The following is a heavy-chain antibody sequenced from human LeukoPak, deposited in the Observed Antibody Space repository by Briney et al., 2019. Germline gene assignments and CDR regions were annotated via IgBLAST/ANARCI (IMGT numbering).Heavy chain of an antibody. V-gene: IGHV3-30*04. D-gene: IGHD2-8*01. Sequence: GGSLRLSCAASGFTFSSYAMHWVRQAPGKGLEWVAVISYDGSNKYYADSVKGRFTISRDNSKNTLYLQMNSLRAEDTAVYYCARRVFQGAFDIWGQGTMVTVSS. CDR1: GFTFSSYA. J-gene: IGHJ3*02. CDR2: ISYDGSNK. CDR3: ARRVFQGAFDI.